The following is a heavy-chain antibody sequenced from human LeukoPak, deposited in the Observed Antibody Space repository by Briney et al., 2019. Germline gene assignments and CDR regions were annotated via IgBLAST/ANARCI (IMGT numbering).Heavy chain of an antibody. Sequence: SETLSLTCTVSGGSISLYYWSWIRQPPGKGLEWIGYIDYTGSTNYNPSLKRRVTISVDTSKNQFSLKLNSVTAADTAVYYCAREGTSWDNWFDPWGQGTLVTVSS. CDR2: IDYTGST. CDR3: AREGTSWDNWFDP. CDR1: GGSISLYY. D-gene: IGHD6-13*01. V-gene: IGHV4-59*01. J-gene: IGHJ5*02.